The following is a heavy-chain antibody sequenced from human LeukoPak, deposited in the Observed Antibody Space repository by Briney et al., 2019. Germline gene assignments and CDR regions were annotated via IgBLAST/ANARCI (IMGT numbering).Heavy chain of an antibody. CDR2: ISAYNGNT. D-gene: IGHD3-9*01. CDR1: GYTFTSYG. CDR3: ARDATYYDILTGYPHSYGMDV. Sequence: ASVTVSCKASGYTFTSYGISWVRQAPGQGLEWMGWISAYNGNTNYAQKLQGRVTMTTDTSTSTAYMELRSLRSDDTAVYYCARDATYYDILTGYPHSYGMDVWGQGTTVTVSS. V-gene: IGHV1-18*01. J-gene: IGHJ6*02.